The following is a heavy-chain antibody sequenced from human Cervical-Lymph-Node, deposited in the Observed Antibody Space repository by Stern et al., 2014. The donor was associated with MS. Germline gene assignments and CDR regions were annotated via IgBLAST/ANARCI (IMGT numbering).Heavy chain of an antibody. CDR1: GGTFSDYP. D-gene: IGHD6-25*01. J-gene: IGHJ6*02. V-gene: IGHV1-69*01. Sequence: QVQLGQSGAEVKRPGSSVKVSCKASGGTFSDYPISWVRQAPGQGPEWMGGIIPIFATGKYTEKFRGRVAITADESTGTTYMELSSLKSEDTAVYYCARALYRSAAVGDYYYGLDVWGQGTTVTVSS. CDR2: IIPIFATG. CDR3: ARALYRSAAVGDYYYGLDV.